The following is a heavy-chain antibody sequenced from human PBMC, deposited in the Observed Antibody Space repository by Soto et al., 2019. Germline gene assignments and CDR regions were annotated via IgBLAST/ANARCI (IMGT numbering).Heavy chain of an antibody. Sequence: QVQLQESGPGLVKPSETLSLTCTVSGGSISSYYWSWIRQPPGKGLEWIGYMYNTGSTVYNPSLKSRVPLSVDTSTNQFALRLNAVTAADTAVYYCARDLWGYCGTDCYPLDVWGQGTTVTVSS. V-gene: IGHV4-59*01. J-gene: IGHJ6*02. D-gene: IGHD2-21*02. CDR2: MYNTGST. CDR3: ARDLWGYCGTDCYPLDV. CDR1: GGSISSYY.